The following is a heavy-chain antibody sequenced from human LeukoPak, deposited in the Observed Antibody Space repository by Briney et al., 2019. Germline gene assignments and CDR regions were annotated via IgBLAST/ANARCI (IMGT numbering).Heavy chain of an antibody. V-gene: IGHV4-34*01. D-gene: IGHD6-13*01. J-gene: IGHJ4*02. Sequence: SETLSLTCAVYGGSFSGYYWSWIRQPPGKGLEWIGEINHSGSTNCNPSLKSRVTISVDTSKNQFSLKLSSVTAADTAVYYCARGRGSSWFHRLLDYWGQGTLVTVSS. CDR2: INHSGST. CDR1: GGSFSGYY. CDR3: ARGRGSSWFHRLLDY.